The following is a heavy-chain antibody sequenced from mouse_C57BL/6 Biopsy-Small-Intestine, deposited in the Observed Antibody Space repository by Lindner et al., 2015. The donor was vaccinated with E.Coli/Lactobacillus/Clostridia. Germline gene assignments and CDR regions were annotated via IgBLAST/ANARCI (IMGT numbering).Heavy chain of an antibody. CDR2: IVPLFGVA. CDR3: TRGWTGTQVMVGNYFDY. CDR1: GNTFNTYA. Sequence: SVKVSCKAFGNTFNTYAINWVRQAPGQGLEWMGRIVPLFGVAHYAQKFQGRVTIIADKSTTTAYMELSSLRSEDTAIYYCTRGWTGTQVMVGNYFDYWGQGTLVTASS. J-gene: IGHJ2*01. V-gene: IGHV1-74*01. D-gene: IGHD2-2*01.